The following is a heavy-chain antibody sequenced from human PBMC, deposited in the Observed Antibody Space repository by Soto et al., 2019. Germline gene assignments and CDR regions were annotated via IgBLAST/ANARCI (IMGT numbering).Heavy chain of an antibody. V-gene: IGHV3-23*01. CDR2: ISGSGGST. CDR1: GSTFSSYA. CDR3: AREGMLFCTTTECRPALDT. Sequence: GASMKNSCAASGSTFSSYAMSWVREAPGKGLEWISAISGSGGSTYYADSVKGRFTISRDNAKNTLYLQMNSLRVEDTAMYYCAREGMLFCTTTECRPALDTWGQRTLVTVSS. J-gene: IGHJ4*02. D-gene: IGHD2-8*01.